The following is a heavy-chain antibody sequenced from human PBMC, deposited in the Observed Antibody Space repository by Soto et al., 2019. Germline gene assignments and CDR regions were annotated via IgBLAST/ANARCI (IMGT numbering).Heavy chain of an antibody. D-gene: IGHD6-13*01. V-gene: IGHV4-38-2*01. CDR2: VYHSGTT. Sequence: SETLSLTCDVSGYSISSGFYWGWLRQPPGKGLEWIGSVYHSGTTYYNPTLKGRVTMSLATSTNQVPLRLASVTAADTAVYFCTRSMYSSSWYEGSWGQGTLVTVSS. CDR3: TRSMYSSSWYEGS. J-gene: IGHJ4*02. CDR1: GYSISSGFY.